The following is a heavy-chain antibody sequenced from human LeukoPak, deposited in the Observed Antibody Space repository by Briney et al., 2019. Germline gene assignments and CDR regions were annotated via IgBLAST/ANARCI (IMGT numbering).Heavy chain of an antibody. CDR2: IGAYNGDT. V-gene: IGHV1-18*01. J-gene: IGHJ3*02. CDR3: ASLKNYYDSSGNLVTDAFDI. D-gene: IGHD3-22*01. CDR1: GYTFTGYG. Sequence: ASVKVSCKASGYTFTGYGITWVRQAPGQGLEWMGWIGAYNGDTNYAQKLQGRVTMTTDTSTSTAYMELRSLRSDDTAVYYCASLKNYYDSSGNLVTDAFDIWGQGTMVTVSS.